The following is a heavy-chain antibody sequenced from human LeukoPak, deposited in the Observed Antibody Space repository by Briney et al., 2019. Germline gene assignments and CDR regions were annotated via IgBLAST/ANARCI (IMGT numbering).Heavy chain of an antibody. Sequence: PGGSLRLSCAASGLTFNNYWMSWVRQAPGKGLEWVANIKQDGSEKHYVDSVKGRFTISRDNAKNSLYLQMNSLRAEDTAVYYCARTLRGSSGYDWGFDSWGQGTLVTVSS. J-gene: IGHJ4*02. CDR2: IKQDGSEK. CDR1: GLTFNNYW. CDR3: ARTLRGSSGYDWGFDS. V-gene: IGHV3-7*02. D-gene: IGHD5-12*01.